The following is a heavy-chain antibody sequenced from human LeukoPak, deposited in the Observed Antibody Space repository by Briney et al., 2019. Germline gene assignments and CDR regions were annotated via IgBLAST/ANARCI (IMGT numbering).Heavy chain of an antibody. Sequence: GGSLRLSCAVSGFTFSHAWMSWVRQAPGKGLEWVGRIKSKTDGGTTDYAAPVKGRFTISRDDSKNTLYLQMNSLRAEDTAVYYCARPRVTPNYYYYYMDVWGKGTTVTVSS. CDR2: IKSKTDGGTT. CDR1: GFTFSHAW. CDR3: ARPRVTPNYYYYYMDV. J-gene: IGHJ6*03. D-gene: IGHD4-11*01. V-gene: IGHV3-15*01.